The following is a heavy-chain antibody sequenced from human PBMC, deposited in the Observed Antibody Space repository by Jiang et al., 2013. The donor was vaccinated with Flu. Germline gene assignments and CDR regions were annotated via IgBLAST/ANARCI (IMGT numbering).Heavy chain of an antibody. Sequence: SGAEVKKPGASVKVSCKASGYTFTGYYMHWVRQAPGQGLEWMGWINPNSGGTNYAQKFQGWVTMTRDTSISTAYMELSRLRSDDTAVYYCARDPQGGVPSRGGYYYYGMDVWGQGTRSPSP. CDR2: INPNSGGT. J-gene: IGHJ6*02. V-gene: IGHV1-2*04. CDR1: GYTFTGYY. D-gene: IGHD2-2*01. CDR3: ARDPQGGVPSRGGYYYYGMDV.